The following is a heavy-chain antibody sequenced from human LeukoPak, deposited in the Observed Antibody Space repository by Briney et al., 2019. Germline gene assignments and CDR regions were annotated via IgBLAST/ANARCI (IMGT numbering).Heavy chain of an antibody. CDR2: IHTSGST. V-gene: IGHV4-4*09. CDR1: GGSISSYY. J-gene: IGHJ3*02. CDR3: ARKPPSDAFDI. Sequence: PSETLSLTCTVSGGSISSYYWSWIRQPPGKGLEWIGYIHTSGSTNYNPPLKSRVTISVDTSKNQFSLKLTSVTAADTAVYYCARKPPSDAFDIWGQGTMVTVSS.